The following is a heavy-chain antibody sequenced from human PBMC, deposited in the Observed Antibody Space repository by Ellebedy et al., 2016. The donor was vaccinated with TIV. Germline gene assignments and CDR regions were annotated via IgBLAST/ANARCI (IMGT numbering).Heavy chain of an antibody. Sequence: SETLSLTCAVYCGSFSGYYWSWIRQPPGKGLEWIGEINHSGSTNYNPSLKSRVTVSVDTSKNQFSLKLSSVTAADTAVYYCARASWDTAMVTGLDYWGQGTLVTVSS. V-gene: IGHV4-34*01. CDR3: ARASWDTAMVTGLDY. D-gene: IGHD5-18*01. CDR2: INHSGST. CDR1: CGSFSGYY. J-gene: IGHJ4*02.